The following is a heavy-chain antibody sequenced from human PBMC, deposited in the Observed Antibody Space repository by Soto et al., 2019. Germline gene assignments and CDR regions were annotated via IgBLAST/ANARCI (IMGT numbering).Heavy chain of an antibody. CDR1: GYTFTCYG. Sequence: ASVKVPCKASGYTFTCYGISWVRQAPGQGLEWMGWISAYNGNTNYAQKLQGRVTMTTDTSTSTAYMELRSLRSDDTAVYYCARDSRFLESLLADLNLFDRWGQGTLVTVYS. CDR2: ISAYNGNT. V-gene: IGHV1-18*01. CDR3: ARDSRFLESLLADLNLFDR. D-gene: IGHD3-3*01. J-gene: IGHJ5*02.